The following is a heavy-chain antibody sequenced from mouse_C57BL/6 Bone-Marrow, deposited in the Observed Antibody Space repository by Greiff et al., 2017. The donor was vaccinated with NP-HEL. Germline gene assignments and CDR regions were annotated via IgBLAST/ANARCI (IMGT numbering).Heavy chain of an antibody. D-gene: IGHD2-10*01. V-gene: IGHV1-82*01. J-gene: IGHJ2*01. CDR1: GYAFSSSW. Sequence: VKLVESGPELVKPGASVKISCKASGYAFSSSWMNWVKQRPGKGLEWIGRIYPGDGDTNYNGKFKGKATLTADKSSSTAYMQLSSLTSEDSAVYFCARAYYGNYLDYWGQGTTLTVSS. CDR3: ARAYYGNYLDY. CDR2: IYPGDGDT.